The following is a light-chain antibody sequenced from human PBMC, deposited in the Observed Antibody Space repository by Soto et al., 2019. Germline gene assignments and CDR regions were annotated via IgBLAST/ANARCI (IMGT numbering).Light chain of an antibody. V-gene: IGKV3-20*01. CDR1: QSVSSSY. Sequence: EIVLTQSPGTLSLSPGERATLSCRASQSVSSSYLAWYQQKPGQAPRLLIYGAASRATGIPDRFSGSGSGTDFTLTISRLEPDDFAVYYCQQYGGSPYTFGQGTKLEIK. J-gene: IGKJ2*01. CDR2: GAA. CDR3: QQYGGSPYT.